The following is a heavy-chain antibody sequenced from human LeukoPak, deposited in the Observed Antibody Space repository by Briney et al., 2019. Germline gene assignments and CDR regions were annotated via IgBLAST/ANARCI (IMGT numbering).Heavy chain of an antibody. CDR3: ARRSVGGWYNDV. Sequence: SVKVSCKTSGFTFSNSAMQWVRQARGQRLEWIGWIIVGSGRTHYAQNLQERITITRDMSTNTAYMELSSLRSDDTAVYYCARRSVGGWYNDVWGKGTTVTVSS. CDR2: IIVGSGRT. CDR1: GFTFSNSA. V-gene: IGHV1-58*02. J-gene: IGHJ6*04. D-gene: IGHD6-19*01.